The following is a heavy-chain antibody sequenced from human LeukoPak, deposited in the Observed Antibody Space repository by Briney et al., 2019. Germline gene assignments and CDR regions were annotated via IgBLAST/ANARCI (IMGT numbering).Heavy chain of an antibody. Sequence: TTSETLSLTCTVSGGSISSYYWSWIRQPAGKGLEWIGRIFGSGGHNSNPSLKSRLTMSVDTSKNQFSLKLSSVTAADTAVYYCARESYYKGSRYWYFDLWGRGALVTVSS. CDR1: GGSISSYY. CDR3: ARESYYKGSRYWYFDL. J-gene: IGHJ2*01. V-gene: IGHV4-4*07. CDR2: IFGSGGH. D-gene: IGHD3-10*01.